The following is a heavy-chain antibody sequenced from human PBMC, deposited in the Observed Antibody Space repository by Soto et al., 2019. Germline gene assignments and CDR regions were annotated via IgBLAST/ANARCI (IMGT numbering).Heavy chain of an antibody. CDR3: AREGLVLVPTTVNSDYYYYAMDV. Sequence: GASVKVSCKASGYTFTSYGISWVRQAPGQGLEWMGWISAYNGNTNYAQKLQGRVTITADESTSTAYMELSSLRSEDTAVYYCAREGLVLVPTTVNSDYYYYAMDVWGQGTPVTVSS. J-gene: IGHJ6*02. CDR2: ISAYNGNT. CDR1: GYTFTSYG. V-gene: IGHV1-18*01. D-gene: IGHD2-2*01.